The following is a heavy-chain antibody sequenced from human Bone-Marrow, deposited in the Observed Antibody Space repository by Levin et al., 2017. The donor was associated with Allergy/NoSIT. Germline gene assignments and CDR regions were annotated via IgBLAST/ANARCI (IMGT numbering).Heavy chain of an antibody. CDR2: INPNSGGT. D-gene: IGHD6-13*01. CDR1: GYTFTDYY. V-gene: IGHV1-2*02. CDR3: ARIGSSSNAWYDY. J-gene: IGHJ4*02. Sequence: ASVKVSCKASGYTFTDYYMHWARQAPGQGLEWMGWINPNSGGTNYAQKFQGRVTMTRDTSITTAYMELRRLKSDDTAVYYCARIGSSSNAWYDYWGQGTLVTVSS.